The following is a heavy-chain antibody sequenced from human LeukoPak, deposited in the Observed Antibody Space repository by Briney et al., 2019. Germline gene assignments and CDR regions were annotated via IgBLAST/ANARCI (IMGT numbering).Heavy chain of an antibody. Sequence: ASVTISCKVSGYTLTELSMHWVRQAPGKGLEWMGGFDPEDGETIYAQKFQGRVTMTEDTSTDTAYMELSSLRSEDTAVYYCATLYSGSYYANWFDPWGQGTLVTVSS. CDR3: ATLYSGSYYANWFDP. CDR2: FDPEDGET. D-gene: IGHD1-26*01. CDR1: GYTLTELS. V-gene: IGHV1-24*01. J-gene: IGHJ5*02.